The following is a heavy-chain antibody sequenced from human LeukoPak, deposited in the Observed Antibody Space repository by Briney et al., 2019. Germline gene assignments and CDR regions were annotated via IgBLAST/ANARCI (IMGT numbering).Heavy chain of an antibody. Sequence: TGGSLRLSCAASGFTFSSYAMSWVRQAPGKGLEWVSAISGSGGSTYYADSVKGRFTISRANSKNTLYLQMSSLRAEDTAVYYCAKDERNWNYNLASQTYDWGQGTLVTVSS. CDR1: GFTFSSYA. J-gene: IGHJ4*02. D-gene: IGHD1-7*01. CDR2: ISGSGGST. CDR3: AKDERNWNYNLASQTYD. V-gene: IGHV3-23*01.